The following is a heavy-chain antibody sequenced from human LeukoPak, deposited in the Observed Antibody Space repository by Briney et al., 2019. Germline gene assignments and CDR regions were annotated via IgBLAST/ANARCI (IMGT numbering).Heavy chain of an antibody. CDR3: ARDKGGSSSLHY. Sequence: SETVSLTCSLSSGSIRWYHWKWIRQPAGQGLEWIGRIYSTGSTNYNPSLKSRVTMSIDTSKKQFSLKVNSVTAADTAVYYCARDKGGSSSLHYWGQGTLVTVSS. J-gene: IGHJ4*02. CDR2: IYSTGST. V-gene: IGHV4-4*07. CDR1: SGSIRWYH. D-gene: IGHD6-13*01.